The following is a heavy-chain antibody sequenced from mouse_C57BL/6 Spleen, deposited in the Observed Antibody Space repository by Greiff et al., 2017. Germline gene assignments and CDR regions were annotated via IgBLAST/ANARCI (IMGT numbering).Heavy chain of an antibody. V-gene: IGHV1-81*01. CDR1: GYTFTSYG. Sequence: VKLQESGAELARPGASVKLSCKASGYTFTSYGISWVKQRTGQGLEWIGEIDPRSGNTYYNEKLKGKATLTADKSSRTAYMELRSLTSEDSAVYFCARSSGSSFYWYFGVWGTGTTVTVSS. CDR3: ARSSGSSFYWYFGV. D-gene: IGHD1-1*01. J-gene: IGHJ1*03. CDR2: IDPRSGNT.